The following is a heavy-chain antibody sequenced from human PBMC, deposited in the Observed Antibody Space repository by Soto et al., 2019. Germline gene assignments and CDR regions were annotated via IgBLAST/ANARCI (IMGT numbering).Heavy chain of an antibody. V-gene: IGHV1-3*01. CDR3: ARDLAFGLSDY. J-gene: IGHJ4*02. CDR2: INAGNGNT. D-gene: IGHD3-10*01. CDR1: GYTFTSYA. Sequence: ASVKVSCKASGYTFTSYAMHWVRQAPGQRLEWMGWINAGNGNTKYSQKFQGRVTITRDTSASTGYMELSSLRFEDTAVYYCARDLAFGLSDYWGQGTLVAVS.